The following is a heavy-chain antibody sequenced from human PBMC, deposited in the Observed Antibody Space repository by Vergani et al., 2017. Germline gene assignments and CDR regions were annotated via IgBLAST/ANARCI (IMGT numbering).Heavy chain of an antibody. CDR2: IYTSGST. J-gene: IGHJ4*02. Sequence: QVQLQESGPGLVKPSETLSLTCTVSGGSISSYYWSWIRQPAGKGLEWIGRIYTSGSTNYNPSLKSRVTMSVDTSKNQFSLKLSSVTAADTAVYYCAREYDYVWGSYRREINYFDYWGQGTLVTVSS. V-gene: IGHV4-4*07. D-gene: IGHD3-16*02. CDR3: AREYDYVWGSYRREINYFDY. CDR1: GGSISSYY.